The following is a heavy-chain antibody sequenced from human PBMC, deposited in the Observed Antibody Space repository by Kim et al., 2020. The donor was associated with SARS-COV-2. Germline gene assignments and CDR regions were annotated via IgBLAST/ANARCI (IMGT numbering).Heavy chain of an antibody. CDR2: ISYDGSNK. CDR1: GFTFSSYG. CDR3: AKEEGSGYSSGCTYYYYGMDV. V-gene: IGHV3-30*18. D-gene: IGHD6-19*01. Sequence: GGSLRLSCAASGFTFSSYGMHWVRQAPGKGLEWVAVISYDGSNKYYADSVKGLFTISRDNSKNTLYLQMNSLRAEDTAVYYCAKEEGSGYSSGCTYYYYGMDVWGQGTTGTASS. J-gene: IGHJ6*02.